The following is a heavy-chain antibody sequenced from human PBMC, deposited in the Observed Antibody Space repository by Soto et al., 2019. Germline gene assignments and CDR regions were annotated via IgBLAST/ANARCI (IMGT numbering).Heavy chain of an antibody. J-gene: IGHJ1*01. CDR3: ARDRVESGYPEYFQH. D-gene: IGHD3-22*01. V-gene: IGHV3-53*01. Sequence: EVQLVESGGGLIQPGGSLRLSCAASGFTVSSNYMSWVRQAPGKGLEWVSVIYSGGSTYYADSVKGRFTISRDNSKNTLYFQTNSLRAEDTAVYYCARDRVESGYPEYFQHWGQGTLVTVSS. CDR1: GFTVSSNY. CDR2: IYSGGST.